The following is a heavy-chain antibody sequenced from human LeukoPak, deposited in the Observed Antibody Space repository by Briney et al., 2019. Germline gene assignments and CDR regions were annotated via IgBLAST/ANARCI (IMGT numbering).Heavy chain of an antibody. CDR3: AKDKGGGSWPDAFDI. J-gene: IGHJ3*02. CDR1: GFTFSSYG. CDR2: IWYDGSNK. V-gene: IGHV3-33*06. D-gene: IGHD2-15*01. Sequence: PGRSLRLSCAASGFTFSSYGMHWVRQAPGKGLEWVAVIWYDGSNKYYEDSVKDRFTISRDNSKNTLYLQMNSLRAEDTAVYYCAKDKGGGSWPDAFDIWGQGTMVTVSS.